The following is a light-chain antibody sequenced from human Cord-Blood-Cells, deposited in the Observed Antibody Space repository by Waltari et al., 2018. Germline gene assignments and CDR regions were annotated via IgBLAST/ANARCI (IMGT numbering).Light chain of an antibody. CDR2: AAS. J-gene: IGKJ3*01. CDR1: QSISSY. CDR3: QQSYSTPRT. Sequence: IQMTQTPFFLSASVGDRVTITCRASQSISSYLNCYQQKPGKAPKLLIYAASSLQSGVPSRFSGSGSGTDFTLTISSLQPEDFATYYCQQSYSTPRTFGPGTKVDIK. V-gene: IGKV1-39*01.